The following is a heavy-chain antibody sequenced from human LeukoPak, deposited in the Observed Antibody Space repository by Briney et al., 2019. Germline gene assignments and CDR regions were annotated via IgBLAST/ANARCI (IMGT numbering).Heavy chain of an antibody. CDR2: ISGSGGST. D-gene: IGHD3-22*01. CDR3: AKDRRAIGYYDSSGFDY. CDR1: GFTFSSYA. V-gene: IGHV3-23*01. J-gene: IGHJ4*02. Sequence: PGGSLRLSCAASGFTFSSYAMSWVRQAPGKGLEWVSAISGSGGSTYYADSVKGRFTISRDNSKNTLYLQMNSLRAEDTAVYYCAKDRRAIGYYDSSGFDYWGQGTLVTVSS.